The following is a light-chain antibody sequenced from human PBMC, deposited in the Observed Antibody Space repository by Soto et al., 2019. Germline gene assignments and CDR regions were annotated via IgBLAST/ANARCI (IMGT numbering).Light chain of an antibody. CDR1: SSDVGSYNL. Sequence: QSVLTQPASVSGSPGQSITISCTGTSSDVGSYNLVSWYQQHPGKAPKLMIYEGSKRPSGVSNRFSGSKSGNTASLAISGLQSADEADYYCAAWDESLNNGVFGGGTKLTVL. J-gene: IGLJ3*02. V-gene: IGLV2-14*02. CDR2: EGS. CDR3: AAWDESLNNGV.